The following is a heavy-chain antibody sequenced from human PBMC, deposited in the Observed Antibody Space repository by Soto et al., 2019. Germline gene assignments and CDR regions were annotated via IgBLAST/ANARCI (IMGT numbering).Heavy chain of an antibody. CDR3: AKERTYSVASGFDY. CDR2: ISYDGSHA. J-gene: IGHJ4*02. Sequence: QVQLVDSGGGVVQPGRSLRLSCAASGFTFTTYGMRWVRRAPGKGLEWVAVISYDGSHAYYADSVKGRFTISRDNSKNTLYLQINSLRAEDKAVYYCAKERTYSVASGFDYWGRGTLVTVSS. CDR1: GFTFTTYG. V-gene: IGHV3-30*18. D-gene: IGHD1-26*01.